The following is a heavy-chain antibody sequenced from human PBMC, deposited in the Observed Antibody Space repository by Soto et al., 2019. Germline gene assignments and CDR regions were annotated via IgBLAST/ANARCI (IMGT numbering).Heavy chain of an antibody. J-gene: IGHJ4*02. Sequence: QVELQESGPGLAKPSQTLSLTCTVSGGSISSGDYYWSWIRQPPGKGLEWIGYIYYSGSTYYNPSPMSPVTKSVDTPKNQFSLKLSSGTAADTAVYYCARCASSCSLGFWGQGTLVTVSS. CDR2: IYYSGST. V-gene: IGHV4-30-4*01. CDR1: GGSISSGDYY. D-gene: IGHD2-15*01. CDR3: ARCASSCSLGF.